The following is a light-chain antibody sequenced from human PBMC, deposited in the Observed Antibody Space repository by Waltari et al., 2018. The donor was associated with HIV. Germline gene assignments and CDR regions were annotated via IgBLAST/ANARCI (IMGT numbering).Light chain of an antibody. CDR1: QRISAK. V-gene: IGKV3-15*01. Sequence: EIVMTQSPPTLSVSPGQRVTLSCRASQRISAKVAWYQQRPGQAPRLLIYEAATRPTGIPARFSGSGSGTEFTLTISSLQSEDVATYFCQQYDDGPRGITFGQGTMLEIK. J-gene: IGKJ2*01. CDR2: EAA. CDR3: QQYDDGPRGIT.